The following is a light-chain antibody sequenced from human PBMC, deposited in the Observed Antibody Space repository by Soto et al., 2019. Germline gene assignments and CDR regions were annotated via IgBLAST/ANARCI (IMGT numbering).Light chain of an antibody. Sequence: QSALTQPASVSGSPGQSITISCTGTSNDIGANNYVSWYQHHPGKAPKILIYEAANRPSGVSHRFSGSKSANTASLTISGLQAEDEADYFCTSYTSTSTFVFGGGTQLTVL. CDR3: TSYTSTSTFV. CDR1: SNDIGANNY. V-gene: IGLV2-14*01. CDR2: EAA. J-gene: IGLJ2*01.